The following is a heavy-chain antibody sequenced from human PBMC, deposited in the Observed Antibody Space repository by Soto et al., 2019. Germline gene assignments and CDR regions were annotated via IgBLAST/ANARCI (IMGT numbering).Heavy chain of an antibody. J-gene: IGHJ6*03. CDR2: IWYDGSNK. D-gene: IGHD2-2*01. CDR3: ARAHCSSTSCYVYYMDV. V-gene: IGHV3-33*01. Sequence: GGSLRLSCAASGFTFSSYGMHWVRQAPGKGLEWVAVIWYDGSNKYYADSVKGRFTISRDNSKITLYLQMNSLRAEDTAVYYCARAHCSSTSCYVYYMDVWGKGTTVTVSS. CDR1: GFTFSSYG.